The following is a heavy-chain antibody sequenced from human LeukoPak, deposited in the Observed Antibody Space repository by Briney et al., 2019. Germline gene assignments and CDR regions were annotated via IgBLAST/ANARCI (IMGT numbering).Heavy chain of an antibody. CDR3: ARHTKRAFDI. J-gene: IGHJ3*02. CDR1: GYTFTSYD. V-gene: IGHV1-8*01. Sequence: GASVKVSCTASGYTFTSYDINWVRQAPGQGREWMGWMNPNSGNTGYAQKFQGRVTITRNTSISTAYMELSSLRSEDTAVYYCARHTKRAFDIWGQGTMVTVSS. CDR2: MNPNSGNT.